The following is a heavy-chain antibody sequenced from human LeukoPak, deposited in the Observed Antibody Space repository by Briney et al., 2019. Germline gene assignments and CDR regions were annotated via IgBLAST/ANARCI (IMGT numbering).Heavy chain of an antibody. CDR1: GGSISSSSYY. J-gene: IGHJ6*03. CDR3: ARSKGDSSSWYLPNYYYYYMDV. CDR2: IYYSGST. V-gene: IGHV4-39*01. D-gene: IGHD6-13*01. Sequence: SETLSLTCTVSGGSISSSSYYWGWIRQPPGKGLEWIGSIYYSGSTYYNPSLKSRVTISVDTSKNQFSLKLSSVTAADTAVYYCARSKGDSSSWYLPNYYYYYMDVWGKGTTVTISS.